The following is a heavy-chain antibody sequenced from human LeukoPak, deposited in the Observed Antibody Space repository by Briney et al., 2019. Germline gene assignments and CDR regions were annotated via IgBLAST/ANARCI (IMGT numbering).Heavy chain of an antibody. D-gene: IGHD3-10*01. Sequence: ASVKVSCKASGYTFTSYGISWVRQAPGQGLEWMGWISAYNGNTNYAQKFQGRVTITRDTSASTAYMELSSLRSEDTAVYYCARGPQKMVRGVYNWFDPWGQGTLVTVSS. CDR2: ISAYNGNT. V-gene: IGHV1-18*01. CDR1: GYTFTSYG. J-gene: IGHJ5*02. CDR3: ARGPQKMVRGVYNWFDP.